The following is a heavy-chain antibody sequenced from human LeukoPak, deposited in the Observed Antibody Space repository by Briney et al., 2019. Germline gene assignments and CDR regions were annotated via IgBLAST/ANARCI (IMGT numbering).Heavy chain of an antibody. CDR2: ISAYNGNT. CDR3: ARVFEQQLVQKLYNWFDP. CDR1: GYTFTSYG. Sequence: ASVKVSCTASGYTFTSYGISWVRQAPGQGLEWMGWISAYNGNTNYAQKLQGRVTMTTDTSTSTAYMELRSLRSDDTAVYYCARVFEQQLVQKLYNWFDPWGQGTLVTVSS. D-gene: IGHD6-13*01. J-gene: IGHJ5*02. V-gene: IGHV1-18*01.